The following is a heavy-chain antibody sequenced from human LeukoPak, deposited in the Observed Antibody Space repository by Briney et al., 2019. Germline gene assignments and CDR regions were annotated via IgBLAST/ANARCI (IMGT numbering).Heavy chain of an antibody. V-gene: IGHV3-23*01. D-gene: IGHD3-16*02. CDR3: ASHVITAPPPDY. CDR2: ISGSGGST. CDR1: GLTFSSYA. J-gene: IGHJ4*02. Sequence: GGSLRLSCAVSGLTFSSYAMSCVRQAPGKGVEWGSAISGSGGSTYYAASVKGRFTISRDNSKNTLSLQMNSLRPQDTALYYCASHVITAPPPDYRGQGTLVTVSS.